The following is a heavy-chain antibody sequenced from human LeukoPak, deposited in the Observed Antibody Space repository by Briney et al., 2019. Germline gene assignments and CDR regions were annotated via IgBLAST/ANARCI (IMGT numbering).Heavy chain of an antibody. CDR2: IYSGGST. J-gene: IGHJ4*02. Sequence: GGSLRLSCAASGFTVSSNYMSWVRQAPGKGLEWVSVIYSGGSTYYADSVKGRFTISRDNAKNSLYLQMNSLRAEDTAVYYCARGMEAAAALFDSWGQGTLVTVSS. CDR3: ARGMEAAAALFDS. CDR1: GFTVSSNY. D-gene: IGHD6-13*01. V-gene: IGHV3-53*01.